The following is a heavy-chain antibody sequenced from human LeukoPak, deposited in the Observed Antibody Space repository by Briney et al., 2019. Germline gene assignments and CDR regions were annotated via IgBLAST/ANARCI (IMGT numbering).Heavy chain of an antibody. CDR3: ARATLLRFLDWFPEWLRPPGWSDP. J-gene: IGHJ5*02. V-gene: IGHV1-2*02. Sequence: EASVKVSCKASGYTFTGYYMHWVRQAPGQGLEWMGWINPNSGGTNYAQKFQGRVTMTRDTSISTAYMELSRLRSDDTAVYYCARATLLRFLDWFPEWLRPPGWSDPWGQGTLVTVSS. CDR2: INPNSGGT. D-gene: IGHD3-3*01. CDR1: GYTFTGYY.